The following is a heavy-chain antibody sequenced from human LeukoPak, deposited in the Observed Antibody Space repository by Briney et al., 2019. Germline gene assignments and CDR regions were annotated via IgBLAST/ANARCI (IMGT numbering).Heavy chain of an antibody. CDR2: ISGSGNNA. CDR1: GFTFNTYA. CDR3: AKGSQWLVHQNCCDP. V-gene: IGHV3-23*01. J-gene: IGHJ5*02. D-gene: IGHD6-19*01. Sequence: PGGSLRLSCAASGFTFNTYAMTWVRQAPGQGLEWVSAISGSGNNAYYADSVKGRFTVSRDNSQNTVYLQMNSMRAEDTAVYFCAKGSQWLVHQNCCDPWGQGTQVTVSS.